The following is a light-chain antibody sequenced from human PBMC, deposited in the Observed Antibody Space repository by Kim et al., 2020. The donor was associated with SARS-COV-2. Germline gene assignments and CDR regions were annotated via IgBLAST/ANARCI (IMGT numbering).Light chain of an antibody. CDR3: QHNSNWPI. V-gene: IGKV3-11*01. Sequence: EIVLTQSPATLSLSPGERATLSCRASQSVSSYLCWYQQKPGQAPRLLIYAASNRATGIPARFSGSGSGTDFTLTISSLEDDDFAVYYCQHNSNWPIFGQGTRLDIK. J-gene: IGKJ5*01. CDR1: QSVSSY. CDR2: AAS.